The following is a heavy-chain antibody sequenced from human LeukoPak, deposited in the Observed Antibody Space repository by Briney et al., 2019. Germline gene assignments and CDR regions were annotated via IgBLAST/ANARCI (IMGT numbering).Heavy chain of an antibody. CDR3: AKASHGWTFDV. V-gene: IGHV3-11*01. J-gene: IGHJ4*02. CDR1: GLSFSDNY. CDR2: INSDGSMT. D-gene: IGHD2-2*03. Sequence: PGGSLRLSCAASGLSFSDNYMGWLRQPPGKGLEWLSYINSDGSMTKYTASVQGRFTISRDNAKRSLFLQMNNLRANDTARYYCAKASHGWTFDVWGQGSQVTVSS.